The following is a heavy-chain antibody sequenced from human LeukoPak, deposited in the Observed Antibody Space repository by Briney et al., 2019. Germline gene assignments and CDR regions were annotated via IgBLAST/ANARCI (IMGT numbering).Heavy chain of an antibody. CDR2: IIPMSDTA. CDR1: GDTFTTYA. J-gene: IGHJ3*02. CDR3: AREDDTGRYMGDDAFDI. D-gene: IGHD1-26*01. Sequence: SVKVSCKTSGDTFTTYAISWVRQAPGQGLEWMGGIIPMSDTANYPQKFRGRLTITADIPTSTVYMELSSLRSEDTAVYYCAREDDTGRYMGDDAFDIWGQGTMVTVSS. V-gene: IGHV1-69*06.